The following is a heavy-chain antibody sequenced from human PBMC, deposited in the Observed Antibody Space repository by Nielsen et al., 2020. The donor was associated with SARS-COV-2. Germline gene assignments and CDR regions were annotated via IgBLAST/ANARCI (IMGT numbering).Heavy chain of an antibody. J-gene: IGHJ3*02. CDR1: GYTLTELS. Sequence: ASVKVSCKVSGYTLTELSMHWVRQAPGKGLEWMGGFDPEDGETIYAQKFQGRVTMTEDTSTDTAYMELSSLRSEDTAVYYCATALSLLGAFDIWGQGTMVTVSS. V-gene: IGHV1-24*01. CDR2: FDPEDGET. D-gene: IGHD2-21*02. CDR3: ATALSLLGAFDI.